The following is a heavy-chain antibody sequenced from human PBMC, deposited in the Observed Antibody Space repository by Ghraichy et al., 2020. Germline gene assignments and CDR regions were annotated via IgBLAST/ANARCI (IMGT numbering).Heavy chain of an antibody. V-gene: IGHV4-39*01. Sequence: SETLSLTCTVSGGSISSSSYYWGWIRQPPGKGLEWIGSIYYSGSTYYNPSLKSRVTISVDTSKNQFSLKLSSVTAADTAVYYCARRWELLSWWFDPWGQGTLVTVSS. D-gene: IGHD1-26*01. J-gene: IGHJ5*02. CDR2: IYYSGST. CDR3: ARRWELLSWWFDP. CDR1: GGSISSSSYY.